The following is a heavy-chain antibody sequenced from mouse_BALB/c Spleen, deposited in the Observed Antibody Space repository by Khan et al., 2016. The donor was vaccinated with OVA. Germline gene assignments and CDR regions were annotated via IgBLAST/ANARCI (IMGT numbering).Heavy chain of an antibody. J-gene: IGHJ4*01. CDR1: GYTFTTAG. D-gene: IGHD2-12*01. CDR3: ERGGAAYYRCAGGAKED. Sequence: QIQLVQSGPELKKPGETVRISCKASGYTFTTAGIQWVQKMPGKGLKWIGWINTHSGVPTYAEDFKGRFAFSLEISVNTAYLQITNLKNEDTATYYCERGGAAYYRCAGGAKEDWGQGTSVTVSS. CDR2: INTHSGVP. V-gene: IGHV9-4*02.